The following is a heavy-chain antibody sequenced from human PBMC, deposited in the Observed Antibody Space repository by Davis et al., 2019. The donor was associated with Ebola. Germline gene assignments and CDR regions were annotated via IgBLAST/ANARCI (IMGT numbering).Heavy chain of an antibody. Sequence: SVKVSCKASGYSFTDDGISWVRQAPGQGLEWMGGIIPIFGTANYAQKFQGRVTITADESTSTAYMELSSLRSEDTAVYYCARDDPYSGSTPGFDYWGQGTLVTVSS. CDR3: ARDDPYSGSTPGFDY. J-gene: IGHJ4*02. CDR2: IIPIFGTA. D-gene: IGHD1-26*01. CDR1: GYSFTDDG. V-gene: IGHV1-69*13.